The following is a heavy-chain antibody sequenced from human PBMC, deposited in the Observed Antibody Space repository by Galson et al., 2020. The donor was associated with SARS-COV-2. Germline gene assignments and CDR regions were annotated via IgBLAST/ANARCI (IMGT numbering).Heavy chain of an antibody. D-gene: IGHD3-3*01. V-gene: IGHV4-59*01. CDR3: ARTIFGVVNSIPLHWFDP. Sequence: SETLSLTCTVSGGSISSYYWSWIRQPPGKGLEWIGYIYYSGSTNYNPSLKSRVTISVDTSKNQFSLKLSSVTAADTAVYYCARTIFGVVNSIPLHWFDPWGQGTLVTVSS. CDR2: IYYSGST. CDR1: GGSISSYY. J-gene: IGHJ5*02.